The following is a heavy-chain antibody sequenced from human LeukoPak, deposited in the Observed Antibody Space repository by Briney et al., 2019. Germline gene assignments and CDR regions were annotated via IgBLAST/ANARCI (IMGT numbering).Heavy chain of an antibody. CDR2: INPIFDTA. Sequence: ASVKVSCKASGGTFSSYAISWVRQPHGQGLEWMGGINPIFDTANYAQKFQGRVTISTDESTSTAYMELSSLKSEDTAVYYCARAGPYFGGDGPSYDYYYMDVWGKGTTLTVSS. CDR3: ARAGPYFGGDGPSYDYYYMDV. D-gene: IGHD2-21*02. V-gene: IGHV1-69*05. CDR1: GGTFSSYA. J-gene: IGHJ6*03.